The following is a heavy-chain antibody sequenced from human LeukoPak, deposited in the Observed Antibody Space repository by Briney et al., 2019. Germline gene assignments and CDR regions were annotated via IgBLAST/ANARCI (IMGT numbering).Heavy chain of an antibody. CDR1: GGSLSGYY. CDR2: INHSGST. CDR3: ARPVSGSSGWYYNY. V-gene: IGHV4-34*01. J-gene: IGHJ4*02. D-gene: IGHD6-19*01. Sequence: SETLSLTCAVYGGSLSGYYWSWIRPPPRKGLERLGEINHSGSTNYNPSPKSRVAISVDTSKNQFSLKLSSVTAADTAVYYCARPVSGSSGWYYNYWGQGTLVTVSS.